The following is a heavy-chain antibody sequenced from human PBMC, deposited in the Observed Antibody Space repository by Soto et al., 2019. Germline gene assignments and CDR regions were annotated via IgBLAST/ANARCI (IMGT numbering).Heavy chain of an antibody. CDR1: GGTISRSTW. CDR2: ISHSGSA. CDR3: ALDSSSSHGGLYYYAMDV. D-gene: IGHD6-6*01. Sequence: SETLSHTCAVSGGTISRSTWLSWVRQPPGKGLEWIGEISHSGSANYNPSLKSRVTISVDKSKNQFSLKLSSVAAADTAVYYCALDSSSSHGGLYYYAMDVWCQGTTVT. V-gene: IGHV4-4*02. J-gene: IGHJ6*02.